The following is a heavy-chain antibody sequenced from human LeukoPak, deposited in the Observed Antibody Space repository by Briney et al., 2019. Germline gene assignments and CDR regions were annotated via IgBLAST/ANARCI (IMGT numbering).Heavy chain of an antibody. CDR2: IKQDGSDK. Sequence: PGGSLRLSCAASGFPLCRLCEIGLRQAPGKGLEWVANIKQDGSDKHYVDSVKGRFTISRDNAKNSLFLQMNSLRAEDTAVYYCATNIIVTGITVSWGQGTLVSVSS. CDR3: ATNIIVTGITVS. D-gene: IGHD1-7*01. CDR1: GFPLCRLC. J-gene: IGHJ4*02. V-gene: IGHV3-7*05.